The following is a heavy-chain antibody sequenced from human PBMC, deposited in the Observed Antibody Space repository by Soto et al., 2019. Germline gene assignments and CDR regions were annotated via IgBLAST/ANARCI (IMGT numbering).Heavy chain of an antibody. CDR2: IKPDGSEK. J-gene: IGHJ4*02. V-gene: IGHV3-7*03. Sequence: GGSLRLSCAASGFTFSSYWMTWVRQAPGKGLEWVATIKPDGSEKYYADSVQGRFTVSRDNAKNSLYLQMNSLRAEDTALYYCARARIDYWGQGTLVTVSS. CDR1: GFTFSSYW. CDR3: ARARIDY.